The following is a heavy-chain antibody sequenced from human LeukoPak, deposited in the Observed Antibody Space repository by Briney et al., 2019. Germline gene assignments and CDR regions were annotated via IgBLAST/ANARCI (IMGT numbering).Heavy chain of an antibody. D-gene: IGHD4-17*01. CDR1: GFTFSSYW. Sequence: PGGTLRLSCAASGFTFSSYWMSWVRQAPGKGLEWVANIKQDGREIHYVDSVKGRFTISRDNAENSLYLQMNSLRAEDTAVYYCARDIFYGAVFDYWGQGTLVTVSS. CDR2: IKQDGREI. CDR3: ARDIFYGAVFDY. V-gene: IGHV3-7*01. J-gene: IGHJ4*02.